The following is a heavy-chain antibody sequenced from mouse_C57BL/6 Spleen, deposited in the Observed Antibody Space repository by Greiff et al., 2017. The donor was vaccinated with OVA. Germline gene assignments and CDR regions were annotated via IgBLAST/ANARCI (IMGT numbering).Heavy chain of an antibody. V-gene: IGHV3-8*01. CDR3: ARSFNYLYYAMDY. CDR1: GYSITSDY. CDR2: ISYSGST. J-gene: IGHJ4*01. Sequence: EVKVVESGPGLAKPSQTLSLTCSVTGYSITSDYWNWIRKFPGNKLEYMGYISYSGSTYYNPSLKSRISITRDTSKNQYYLQLNSVTTEDTATYYCARSFNYLYYAMDYWGQGTSVTVSS. D-gene: IGHD2-1*01.